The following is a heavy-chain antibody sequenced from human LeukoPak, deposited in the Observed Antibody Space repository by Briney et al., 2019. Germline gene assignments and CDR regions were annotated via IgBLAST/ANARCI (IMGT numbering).Heavy chain of an antibody. V-gene: IGHV3-23*01. J-gene: IGHJ4*02. CDR3: ARGQEFDDGVFDS. CDR1: GFTFSSYT. D-gene: IGHD1-1*01. Sequence: GGSLRLSCAASGFTFSSYTMNWVRQAPGKGLEWVSAITGSGGSTQFADSVKGRFTISRDNSKNTVYLQMYSLRVEDTAIYYCARGQEFDDGVFDSWGQGTLVTVSS. CDR2: ITGSGGST.